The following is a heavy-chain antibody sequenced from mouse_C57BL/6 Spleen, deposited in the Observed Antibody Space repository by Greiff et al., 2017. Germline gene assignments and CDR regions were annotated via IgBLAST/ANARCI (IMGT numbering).Heavy chain of an antibody. CDR2: IDPSDSYT. CDR1: GYTFTSYW. V-gene: IGHV1-59*01. D-gene: IGHD1-1*01. Sequence: VQLQQPGAELVRPGTSVKLSCKASGYTFTSYWMHWVKQRPGQGLEWIGVIDPSDSYTNYNQKFKGKATLTVDTSSSTAYMQLSSLTSEDSAVYYCARRGYRSSYGTNYFDYWGKGTTLTVSS. J-gene: IGHJ2*01. CDR3: ARRGYRSSYGTNYFDY.